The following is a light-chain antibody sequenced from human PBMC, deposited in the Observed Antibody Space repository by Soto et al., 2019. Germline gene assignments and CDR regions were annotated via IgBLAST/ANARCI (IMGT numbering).Light chain of an antibody. Sequence: EIVLTQSPGTLSLSPGERATLSCRASQSVSSSYLAWYQQKPGQAPRLLIYGASSRATGIPDRFSGSGSGTDFTLTISRLEPEDFAVYYCLQYGSSPPVYTFGQGTELEIK. CDR3: LQYGSSPPVYT. J-gene: IGKJ2*01. CDR2: GAS. V-gene: IGKV3-20*01. CDR1: QSVSSSY.